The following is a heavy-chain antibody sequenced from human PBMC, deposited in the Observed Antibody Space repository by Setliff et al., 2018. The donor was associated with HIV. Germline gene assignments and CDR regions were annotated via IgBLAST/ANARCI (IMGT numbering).Heavy chain of an antibody. J-gene: IGHJ4*02. CDR1: GYTFTSYD. V-gene: IGHV1-8*02. Sequence: ASVKVSCKASGYTFTSYDINWVRQATGQGLEWMGWMNPNSGNTGYAQKFQGRLTMTRNTSISTAYMEVSSLRSEDTAVYYCVRGWIEQQLVWNYWGQGTLVTVSS. CDR2: MNPNSGNT. D-gene: IGHD6-13*01. CDR3: VRGWIEQQLVWNY.